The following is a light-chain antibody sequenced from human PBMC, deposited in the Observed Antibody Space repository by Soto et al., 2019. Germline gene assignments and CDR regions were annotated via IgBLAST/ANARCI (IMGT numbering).Light chain of an antibody. V-gene: IGLV4-69*01. CDR2: LNSDGSH. J-gene: IGLJ3*02. Sequence: QPVLTQSPSASASLGASVKLTCTLSSGHSCYAIAWHQQQPEKGPRYLMKLNSDGSHSKGDGIPDRFSGSSSGAERYLTISSLQSEEEADYDCQTWGTGFWVFGGGTKVTVL. CDR1: SGHSCYA. CDR3: QTWGTGFWV.